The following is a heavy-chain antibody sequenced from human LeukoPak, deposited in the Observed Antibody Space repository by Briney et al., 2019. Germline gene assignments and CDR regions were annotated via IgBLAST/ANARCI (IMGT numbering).Heavy chain of an antibody. CDR1: GYTFTGYY. J-gene: IGHJ5*02. CDR3: ARDTTRDNWFDP. CDR2: INPNSGGT. D-gene: IGHD1-26*01. V-gene: IGHV1-2*02. Sequence: ASVKVSCKASGYTFTGYYMHWVRQAPGQGPEWMGWINPNSGGTNYAQKFQGRVTMTRDTSISTAYMELSGLRSDDTAVYYCARDTTRDNWFDPWGQGTLVTVSS.